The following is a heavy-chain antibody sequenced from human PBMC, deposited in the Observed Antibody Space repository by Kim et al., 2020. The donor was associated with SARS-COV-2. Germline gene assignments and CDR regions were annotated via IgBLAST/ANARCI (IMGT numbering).Heavy chain of an antibody. V-gene: IGHV3-23*01. D-gene: IGHD2-2*02. J-gene: IGHJ4*02. CDR3: VKDWASGYCSSTSCYMRGVYYFDY. CDR2: ISGSGGST. Sequence: GGSLRLSCAASGFTFSSYAMSWVRQAPGKGLEWVSAISGSGGSTYYADSVKGRFTISRDNSKNTLYLQMNSLRAEDTAVYYCVKDWASGYCSSTSCYMRGVYYFDYWGQGTLVTVSS. CDR1: GFTFSSYA.